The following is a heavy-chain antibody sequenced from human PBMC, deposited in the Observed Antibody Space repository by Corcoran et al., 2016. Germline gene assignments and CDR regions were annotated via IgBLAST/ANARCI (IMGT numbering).Heavy chain of an antibody. V-gene: IGHV1-2*02. CDR3: ARDLPGMITFGGVTDAFDI. J-gene: IGHJ3*02. D-gene: IGHD3-16*01. CDR2: INPNSGGT. Sequence: QVQLVQSGAEVKKPGASVKVSCKASGYTFTGYYMHWVRQAPGQGLEWMGWINPNSGGTNYAQKFQGRVTMTRDTSISTAYRELSRLRSDDTAVYYCARDLPGMITFGGVTDAFDIWGQGTMVTVSS. CDR1: GYTFTGYY.